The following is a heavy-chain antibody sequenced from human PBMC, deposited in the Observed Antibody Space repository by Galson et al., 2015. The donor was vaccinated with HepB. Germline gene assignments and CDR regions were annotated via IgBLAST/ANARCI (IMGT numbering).Heavy chain of an antibody. Sequence: SVKVSCKASGGTFSSYAISWVRQAPGQGLEWMGGIIPIFGTANYAQKFQGRVTITADESTSTAYMELSSLRSEDTAVYYCARDAPTTVSRDYYYYYMDVWGKGTTVTVSS. J-gene: IGHJ6*03. D-gene: IGHD4-17*01. CDR3: ARDAPTTVSRDYYYYYMDV. V-gene: IGHV1-69*13. CDR2: IIPIFGTA. CDR1: GGTFSSYA.